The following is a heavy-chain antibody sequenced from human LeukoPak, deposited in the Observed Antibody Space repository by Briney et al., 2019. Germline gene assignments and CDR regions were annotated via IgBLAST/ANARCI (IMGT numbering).Heavy chain of an antibody. CDR1: GFTFSNAW. CDR2: IKSKTDGGTT. CDR3: TTDLGPYYYDSSGYWGNDY. Sequence: PGGSLRLSCAASGFTFSNAWMSWVRQAPGKGLEWVGRIKSKTDGGTTDYAAPVKGRFTISRDDSKNTLYLQMNSLKTEDTAVCYCTTDLGPYYYDSSGYWGNDYWGQGTLVTVSS. J-gene: IGHJ4*02. V-gene: IGHV3-15*01. D-gene: IGHD3-22*01.